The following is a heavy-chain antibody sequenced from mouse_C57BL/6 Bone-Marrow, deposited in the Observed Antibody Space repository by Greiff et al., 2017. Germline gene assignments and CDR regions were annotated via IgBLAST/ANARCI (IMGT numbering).Heavy chain of an antibody. Sequence: DVKLVESGGGLVQPGGSLKLSCAASGFTFSDYYMYWVRQTPEKRLEWVAYISNGGGSTYYPDTVKGRFTISRDNAKNTLYLQMSRLKSEDTAMYYCASSYYSNWAMDYWGQGTSVTVSS. V-gene: IGHV5-12*01. CDR1: GFTFSDYY. CDR2: ISNGGGST. J-gene: IGHJ4*01. CDR3: ASSYYSNWAMDY. D-gene: IGHD2-5*01.